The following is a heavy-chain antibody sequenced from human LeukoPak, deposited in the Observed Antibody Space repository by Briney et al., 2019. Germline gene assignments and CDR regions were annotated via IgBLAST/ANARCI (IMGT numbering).Heavy chain of an antibody. V-gene: IGHV4-39*01. D-gene: IGHD5-24*01. CDR1: GGSLSSSSYY. Sequence: SETLSLTCTVSGGSLSSSSYYWGWVRQPPGKGLEWLGSIYYSGSTYYNPSLKSRVTISVNTSKNQCSLKLSSVPAADTAVYFCARGLRDGYTLFYFDYWGQGTLVTVSS. CDR2: IYYSGST. J-gene: IGHJ4*02. CDR3: ARGLRDGYTLFYFDY.